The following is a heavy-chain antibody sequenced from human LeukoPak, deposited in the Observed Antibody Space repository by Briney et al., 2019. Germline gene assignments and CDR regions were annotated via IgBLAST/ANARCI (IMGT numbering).Heavy chain of an antibody. J-gene: IGHJ5*02. V-gene: IGHV4-34*01. CDR3: ATCYSSGLNWFDP. CDR1: GGSFSGYC. Sequence: PSETLSLTCAVYGGSFSGYCWSWIRQPPGKGLEWFGEINHSGSTNYNPSLKSRVTISVDTSKNQFSLKLSSVTAADTAVYYCATCYSSGLNWFDPWGQGTLVTVSS. D-gene: IGHD6-19*01. CDR2: INHSGST.